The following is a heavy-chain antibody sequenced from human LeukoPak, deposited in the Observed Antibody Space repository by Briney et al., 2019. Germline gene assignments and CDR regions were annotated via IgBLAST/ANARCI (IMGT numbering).Heavy chain of an antibody. Sequence: PGGSLRLSCAASGVTFSSYAMSWVRQAPGKGLEWGSGISGSGGSTYYADSVKGRFTISRDNSKNTLYLQMNSLRAEDTAVYYCAKDRAALNPYYFDYWGQGTLVTVSS. J-gene: IGHJ4*02. CDR2: ISGSGGST. D-gene: IGHD6-6*01. V-gene: IGHV3-23*01. CDR1: GVTFSSYA. CDR3: AKDRAALNPYYFDY.